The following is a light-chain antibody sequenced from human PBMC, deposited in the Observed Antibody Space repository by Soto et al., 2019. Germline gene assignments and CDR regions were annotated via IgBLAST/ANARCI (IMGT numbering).Light chain of an antibody. V-gene: IGKV1-39*01. J-gene: IGKJ2*01. CDR2: TSG. Sequence: IHMTQSPSSLSASVGDRITVTCRASQRITTYVNWYQLKPGEAPKLLISTSGTLQRGVPSRFSGSGSGTDFTLTITRLQPADFATYFCQQTYSTPYTFGQGTKLESN. CDR3: QQTYSTPYT. CDR1: QRITTY.